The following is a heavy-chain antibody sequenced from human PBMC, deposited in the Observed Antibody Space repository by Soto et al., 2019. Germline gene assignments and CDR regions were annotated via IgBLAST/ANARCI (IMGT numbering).Heavy chain of an antibody. J-gene: IGHJ5*02. Sequence: SVKVSCKASGGAFRNVVISWVRQPPGQELEWVGGIIPMLDIVHYAQKFQGRVAITADESTSTDYMELSSLSSEDTAVYYCAIEGGQGWFDPWGQGSLVTVSS. CDR1: GGAFRNVV. D-gene: IGHD2-15*01. V-gene: IGHV1-69*13. CDR3: AIEGGQGWFDP. CDR2: IIPMLDIV.